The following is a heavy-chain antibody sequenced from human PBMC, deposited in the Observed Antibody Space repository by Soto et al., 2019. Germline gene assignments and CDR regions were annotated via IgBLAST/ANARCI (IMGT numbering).Heavy chain of an antibody. J-gene: IGHJ4*02. CDR2: IYHSGST. Sequence: PSETLSLTCTVSGGSISNYFWHWIRQPPGKGLEWIGYIYHSGSTYYNPSLKSRVTISVDRSKNQFSLKLSSVTAADTAVYYCARAMTTVTTIDYWGQGTLVTVSS. V-gene: IGHV4-30-2*01. CDR1: GGSISNYF. CDR3: ARAMTTVTTIDY. D-gene: IGHD4-17*01.